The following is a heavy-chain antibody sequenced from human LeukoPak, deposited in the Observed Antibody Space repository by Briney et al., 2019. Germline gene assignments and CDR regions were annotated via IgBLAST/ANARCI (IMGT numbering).Heavy chain of an antibody. V-gene: IGHV3-48*03. D-gene: IGHD3-22*01. CDR3: ARDRDHDRYYPYSYLDV. CDR1: GFTLSSHE. Sequence: GRSLRLSCEASGFTLSSHEMHWVRQAPGKGLEWISYISGGGTTRYYAECVRGRFTISRDNAKNSLFLQMNRLRVDDTAVSYCARDRDHDRYYPYSYLDVWGRGATVTVSS. CDR2: ISGGGTTR. J-gene: IGHJ6*03.